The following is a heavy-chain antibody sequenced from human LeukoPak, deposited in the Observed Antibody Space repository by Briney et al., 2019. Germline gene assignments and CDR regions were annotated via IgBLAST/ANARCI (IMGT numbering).Heavy chain of an antibody. D-gene: IGHD3-3*01. CDR1: GGSISSYY. CDR3: ARTYYDFWSGSRYWYFQL. CDR2: VYYSGST. V-gene: IGHV4-59*08. J-gene: IGHJ2*01. Sequence: PSETLSLTCTVSGGSISSYYWSWIRQSPGKGLEWIGYVYYSGSTNYNPSLKSRVTISVDTSKNQFSLKMSSVTAADTAVYYCARTYYDFWSGSRYWYFQLWGRGTLVTVSS.